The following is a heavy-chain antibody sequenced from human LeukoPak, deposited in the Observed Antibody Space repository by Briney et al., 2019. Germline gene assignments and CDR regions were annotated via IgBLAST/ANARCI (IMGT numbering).Heavy chain of an antibody. CDR3: ARDGRYSSGWSPDYYMDV. J-gene: IGHJ6*03. V-gene: IGHV3-21*01. D-gene: IGHD6-19*01. Sequence: GGSLRLSCAASGFTFSSYSMNWVRQAPGKGLEWVSSISSSSSYIYYADSVKGRFTISRDNAKNSLYLQMNSLRAEDTAVYYCARDGRYSSGWSPDYYMDVWGKGTTVTVSS. CDR2: ISSSSSYI. CDR1: GFTFSSYS.